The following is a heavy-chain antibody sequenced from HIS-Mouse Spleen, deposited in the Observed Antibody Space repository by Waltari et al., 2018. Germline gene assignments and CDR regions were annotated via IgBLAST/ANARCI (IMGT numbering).Heavy chain of an antibody. CDR2: ISYDGSNK. J-gene: IGHJ4*02. CDR1: GFTVSSHG. CDR3: AKDKHHAFDY. V-gene: IGHV3-30*18. Sequence: QVQLVESGGGVVQPGRSLSLSCAASGFTVSSHGLHWVRQAPGKGLEWVAVISYDGSNKYYADSVKGRFTISRDNSKNTLYLQMNSLRAEDTAVYYCAKDKHHAFDYWGQGTLVTVSS.